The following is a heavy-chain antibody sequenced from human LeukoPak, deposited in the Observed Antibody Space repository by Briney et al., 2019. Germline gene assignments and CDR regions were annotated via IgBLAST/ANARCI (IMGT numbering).Heavy chain of an antibody. CDR3: ARDLIHRSGEADY. D-gene: IGHD3-22*01. Sequence: GGSLRLSCAASGFTFSDFYMSWIRQAPGKGLEWISYISSSGSSTNYADSVKGRFTISRDNAKNSLYLQMNSLRAEDTAVYYCARDLIHRSGEADYWGQGTLVTVSS. CDR1: GFTFSDFY. J-gene: IGHJ4*02. CDR2: ISSSGSST. V-gene: IGHV3-11*05.